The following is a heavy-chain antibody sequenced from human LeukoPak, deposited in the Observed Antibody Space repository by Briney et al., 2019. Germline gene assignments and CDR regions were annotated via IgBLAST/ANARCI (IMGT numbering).Heavy chain of an antibody. D-gene: IGHD3-22*01. V-gene: IGHV1-8*03. Sequence: ASVTVSYKASGYTFTSYDINWVRQATGQGLEWMGWMNPKSGNTGYAQKFQGRVTITRNTSISTAYMELSSLRSEDTAVYYCARGGTMIVVGLIDYWGQGTLVTVSS. CDR1: GYTFTSYD. CDR3: ARGGTMIVVGLIDY. CDR2: MNPKSGNT. J-gene: IGHJ4*02.